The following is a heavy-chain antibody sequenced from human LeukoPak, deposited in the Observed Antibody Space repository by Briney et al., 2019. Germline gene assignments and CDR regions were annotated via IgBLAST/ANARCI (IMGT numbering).Heavy chain of an antibody. CDR3: ARLRSPSHLDY. J-gene: IGHJ4*02. CDR2: INHSGST. Sequence: SETLSLTCAVYGVSFSGYYWSWIRQPPGKGLEWIGEINHSGSTNYNPSLKSRVTISVDTSKNQFSLKLSSVTAADTAVYYCARLRSPSHLDYWGQGTLVTVSS. V-gene: IGHV4-34*01. CDR1: GVSFSGYY.